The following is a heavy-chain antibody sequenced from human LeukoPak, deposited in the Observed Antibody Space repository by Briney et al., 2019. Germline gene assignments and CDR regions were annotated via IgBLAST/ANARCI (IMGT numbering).Heavy chain of an antibody. CDR3: ARRPIAGTKGYWFDS. CDR2: IYTSGST. CDR1: GDSISNFY. J-gene: IGHJ5*01. Sequence: PSETLSLTCTVSGDSISNFYWSWIRQPAGKGLEWIGRIYTSGSTNYNPSLKSRVTISVDTSKNQFSLKVASLTAADTAVYYCARRPIAGTKGYWFDSWGQGMLVTVSS. V-gene: IGHV4-4*07. D-gene: IGHD1-7*01.